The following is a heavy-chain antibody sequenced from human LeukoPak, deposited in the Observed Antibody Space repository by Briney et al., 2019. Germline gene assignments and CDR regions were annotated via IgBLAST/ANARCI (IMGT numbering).Heavy chain of an antibody. CDR3: AKACNTTTVVTPFDY. V-gene: IGHV3-23*01. CDR2: ISGSGGST. J-gene: IGHJ4*02. Sequence: GRSLRLSCAASGFTFSSYAMSWVRQAPGKGLEWVSAISGSGGSTYYADSVKGRFTISRDNSKNTLYLQMNSLRAEDTAVYYCAKACNTTTVVTPFDYWGQGTLVTVSS. D-gene: IGHD4-23*01. CDR1: GFTFSSYA.